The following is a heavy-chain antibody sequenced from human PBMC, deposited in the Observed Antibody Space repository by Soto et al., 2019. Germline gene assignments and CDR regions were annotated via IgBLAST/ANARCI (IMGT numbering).Heavy chain of an antibody. CDR2: IGETGATL. Sequence: EVQLLQSGGGLVQPEGSLRLSCVASGFNFTVYAMSWVRQAPGKGLEWISRIGETGATLHYADSAKGRFTVSRDNSQKTVSLEIHSPRVDDTAVYYCVKGGWADSWGQGTLVTVSS. D-gene: IGHD6-19*01. CDR3: VKGGWADS. V-gene: IGHV3-23*01. J-gene: IGHJ4*02. CDR1: GFNFTVYA.